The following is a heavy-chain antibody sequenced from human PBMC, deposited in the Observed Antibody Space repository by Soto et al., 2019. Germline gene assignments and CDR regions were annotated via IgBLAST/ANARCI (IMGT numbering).Heavy chain of an antibody. V-gene: IGHV4-59*11. D-gene: IGHD1-20*01. CDR2: VHDSGST. J-gene: IGHJ4*02. Sequence: SETLSLTCSVSGDAISNHYWSWIRQTPGKGLEWIGCVHDSGSTDYNPSLKGRVTMSLHTSKSQFSLNLSSVTAADSATYYCARGTRALITSFFAYWGQGIPVTVSS. CDR1: GDAISNHY. CDR3: ARGTRALITSFFAY.